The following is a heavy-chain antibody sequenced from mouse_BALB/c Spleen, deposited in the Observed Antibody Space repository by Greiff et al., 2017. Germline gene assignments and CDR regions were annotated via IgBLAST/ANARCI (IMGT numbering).Heavy chain of an antibody. CDR3: TTPYGNYAMDY. D-gene: IGHD2-1*01. V-gene: IGHV1S81*02. CDR2: INPSNGGT. Sequence: QVQLQQSGAELVKPGASVKLSCKASGYTFTSYYMYWVKQRPGQGLEWIGEINPSNGGTNFNEKFKSKATLTVDKSSSTAYMQLSSLTSEDSAVYYCTTPYGNYAMDYWGQGTSVTVSS. J-gene: IGHJ4*01. CDR1: GYTFTSYY.